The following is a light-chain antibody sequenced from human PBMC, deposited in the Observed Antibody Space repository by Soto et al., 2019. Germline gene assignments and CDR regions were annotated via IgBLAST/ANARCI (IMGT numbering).Light chain of an antibody. CDR2: EVT. V-gene: IGLV2-8*01. J-gene: IGLJ3*02. CDR3: SSYGANNRFYLV. CDR1: XSDXGAYSY. Sequence: QSALTQPPSASGSPGQSVTISCTGTXSDXGAYSYVSWYQQYPGRAPKLMIYEVTKRPSGVPDRFSGSTSGNTASLTVSGVHADDEADDYCSSYGANNRFYLVFGGATKLTVL.